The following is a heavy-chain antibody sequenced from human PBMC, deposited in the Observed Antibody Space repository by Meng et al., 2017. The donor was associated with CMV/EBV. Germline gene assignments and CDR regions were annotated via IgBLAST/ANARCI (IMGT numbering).Heavy chain of an antibody. J-gene: IGHJ4*02. CDR3: ARAWVGEEYYFDY. V-gene: IGHV1-18*01. D-gene: IGHD3-10*01. Sequence: QCGQSGAEVTKPGASVKVACKASGYTFTGYGISGGRQAPGQGLEWMGWISAYNGNTNYAQKLQGRVTMTTDTSTSTAYMELRSLRSDDTAVYYCARAWVGEEYYFDYWGQGTLVTVSS. CDR1: GYTFTGYG. CDR2: ISAYNGNT.